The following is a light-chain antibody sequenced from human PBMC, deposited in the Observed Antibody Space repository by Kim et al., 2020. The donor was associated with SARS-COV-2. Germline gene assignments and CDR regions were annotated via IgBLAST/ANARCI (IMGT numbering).Light chain of an antibody. J-gene: IGKJ4*01. V-gene: IGKV4-1*01. CDR2: WAS. CDR1: QSVLYSSNNKNY. Sequence: DIVMTQSPDSLAVSLGERATINCESSQSVLYSSNNKNYLAWYQQKPGQPPKLLIYWASTRESGVPDRFSGSGSGTDFTLTISSLQAEDVAVYYCQQYYSTPLTFGGGTKVDI. CDR3: QQYYSTPLT.